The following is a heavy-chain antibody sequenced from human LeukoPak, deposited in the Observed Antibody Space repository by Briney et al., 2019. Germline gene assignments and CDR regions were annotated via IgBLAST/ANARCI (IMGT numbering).Heavy chain of an antibody. J-gene: IGHJ4*02. Sequence: GGSLRLSCAASGFTFSSYSMNWVRQAPGKGLEWVSSIISSSSYIYYADSVKGRVTISRDNAKNSLYLQMNSLRAEDTAVYYCARWGGYSGYDSDYWGQGTLVTVSS. CDR3: ARWGGYSGYDSDY. V-gene: IGHV3-21*01. CDR1: GFTFSSYS. CDR2: IISSSSYI. D-gene: IGHD5-12*01.